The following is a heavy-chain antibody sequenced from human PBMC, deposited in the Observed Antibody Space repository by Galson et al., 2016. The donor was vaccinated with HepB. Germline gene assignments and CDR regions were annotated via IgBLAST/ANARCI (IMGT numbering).Heavy chain of an antibody. Sequence: EPLSLTCTVSGGSISSNNYYWGWIRQPPGKGLEWLGTMYYTGSTYYNASLKSRVTISVDTSKNQFSLRLSPVTAADTAVYYCSRLRDYGNFDYWGQGTLVTVSS. CDR1: GGSISSNNYY. V-gene: IGHV4-39*01. CDR2: MYYTGST. CDR3: SRLRDYGNFDY. D-gene: IGHD4-17*01. J-gene: IGHJ4*02.